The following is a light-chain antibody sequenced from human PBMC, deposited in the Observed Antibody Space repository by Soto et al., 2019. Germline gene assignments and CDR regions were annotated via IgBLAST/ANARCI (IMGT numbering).Light chain of an antibody. CDR2: GES. CDR1: QSVSSSY. Sequence: EIVLTQSPGTLSLSPGERATLSCRASQSVSSSYLAWYQQKPGQAPRLLIYGESSRATGIPDRFSGSGSETYFTLTISRLEPEDFAVYYCQQYGSSPPYTFGQGTKLEIK. CDR3: QQYGSSPPYT. V-gene: IGKV3-20*01. J-gene: IGKJ2*01.